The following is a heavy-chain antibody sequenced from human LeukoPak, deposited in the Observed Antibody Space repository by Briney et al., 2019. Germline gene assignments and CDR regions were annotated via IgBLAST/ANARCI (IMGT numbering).Heavy chain of an antibody. CDR3: ARVKRFPTVWFDP. CDR2: MNPISGST. D-gene: IGHD3-10*01. Sequence: ASVKVSCKASGYTFSSYDINWVRQAAGQRLEWMGWMNPISGSTGYAQKFQGRVTMTRDTSITTAFMELSSLRSDDTAIYYCARVKRFPTVWFDPWGQGTLVTVSS. J-gene: IGHJ5*02. V-gene: IGHV1-8*01. CDR1: GYTFSSYD.